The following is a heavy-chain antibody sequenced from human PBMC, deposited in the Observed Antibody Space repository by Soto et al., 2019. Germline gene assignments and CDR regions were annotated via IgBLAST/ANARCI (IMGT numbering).Heavy chain of an antibody. Sequence: PGGSLRLSCAASGFTFSDYYMSWVRQAPGKGMEWVSYISSRGSTIYYADSVKGRFTISRDNAKNSLYLQMNSLRAEDTAVYYCASDPELCSSTRCYKRWDYSGQRTLVDGSA. J-gene: IGHJ4*02. V-gene: IGHV3-11*01. CDR1: GFTFSDYY. D-gene: IGHD2-2*02. CDR2: ISSRGSTI. CDR3: ASDPELCSSTRCYKRWDY.